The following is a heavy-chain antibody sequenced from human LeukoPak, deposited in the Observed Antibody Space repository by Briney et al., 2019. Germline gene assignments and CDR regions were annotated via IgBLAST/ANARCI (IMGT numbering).Heavy chain of an antibody. V-gene: IGHV3-33*01. Sequence: GRSLRLSCAASGFTFSSYGMHWVRQAPGKGLEWVAVIWYDGSNKYYADSVKGRFTISRDNSKNTLYLQMNSLRAEDTAVYYCARGSIEYYDFWSGFDYWGQRTLVTVSS. J-gene: IGHJ4*02. CDR2: IWYDGSNK. D-gene: IGHD3-3*01. CDR3: ARGSIEYYDFWSGFDY. CDR1: GFTFSSYG.